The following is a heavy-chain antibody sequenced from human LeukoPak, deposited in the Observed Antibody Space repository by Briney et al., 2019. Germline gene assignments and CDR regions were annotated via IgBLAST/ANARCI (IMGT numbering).Heavy chain of an antibody. Sequence: SETLSLTCAVYGGSFSGYYWSWIRQPPGKGLEWIGEINHTGSTNYNPSLKSRVTISVDTSKNQFSLKLNSVTAADTAVYYCARDASYSGSLPLDYWGQGTLVTVSS. D-gene: IGHD1-26*01. V-gene: IGHV4-34*01. CDR3: ARDASYSGSLPLDY. J-gene: IGHJ4*02. CDR2: INHTGST. CDR1: GGSFSGYY.